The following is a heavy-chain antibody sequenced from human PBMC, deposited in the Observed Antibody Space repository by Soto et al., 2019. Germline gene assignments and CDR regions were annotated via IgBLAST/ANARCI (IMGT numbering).Heavy chain of an antibody. CDR3: AHRRGTVDPYYYYYGMDV. Sequence: SGPTLVNPTQTLTLTCTFSGFSLSTSGVGVGWIRQPPGKALEWLALIYWNDDKRYSPSLKSRLTITKDTSKNQVVLTMTNMDPVDTATYYCAHRRGTVDPYYYYYGMDVWGQGTTVTVXS. V-gene: IGHV2-5*01. CDR1: GFSLSTSGVG. CDR2: IYWNDDK. D-gene: IGHD1-1*01. J-gene: IGHJ6*02.